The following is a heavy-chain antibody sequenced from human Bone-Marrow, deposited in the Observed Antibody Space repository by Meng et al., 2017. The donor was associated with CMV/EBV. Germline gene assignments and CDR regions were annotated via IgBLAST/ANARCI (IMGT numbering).Heavy chain of an antibody. CDR2: ISANNDNT. CDR1: GYIFTSYG. Sequence: SGYIFTSYGTLWVRQAPGQGLEWMGWISANNDNTNYAQKFQGRVTMATDTSTSTAYMELRSLRSDDTAVYYCARAGYGSGTYSYYFDYWGQGTLVTVSS. CDR3: ARAGYGSGTYSYYFDY. D-gene: IGHD3-10*01. V-gene: IGHV1-18*01. J-gene: IGHJ4*02.